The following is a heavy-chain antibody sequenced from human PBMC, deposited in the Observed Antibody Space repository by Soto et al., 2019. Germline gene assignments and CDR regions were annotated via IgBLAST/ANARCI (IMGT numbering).Heavy chain of an antibody. V-gene: IGHV1-3*01. D-gene: IGHD6-13*01. CDR1: GYTFTSYA. CDR3: ARDQGSIAAAGPLSPIRYGMDV. J-gene: IGHJ6*02. CDR2: INAGNGNT. Sequence: ASVKVSCKTSGYTFTSYAMHWVLQAPGQRLDWMGWINAGNGNTKYSQKFQGRVTITRDTSASTAYMELSSLRSEDTAVYYCARDQGSIAAAGPLSPIRYGMDVWGQGTTVTVSS.